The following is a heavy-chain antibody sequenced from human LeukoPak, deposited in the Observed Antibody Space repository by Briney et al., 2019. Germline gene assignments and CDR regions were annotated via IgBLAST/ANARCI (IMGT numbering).Heavy chain of an antibody. CDR2: INAGNGNT. CDR3: ARDPEPGPSVRYFDWFHGFDP. D-gene: IGHD3-9*01. Sequence: ASVKVSCKASGYTFTSYAMHWVRQAPGQRLEWMGWINAGNGNTKYSQKFQGRVTITRDTSASTAYMELSSLRSEDTAVYYCARDPEPGPSVRYFDWFHGFDPWGQGTLVTVSS. J-gene: IGHJ5*02. V-gene: IGHV1-3*01. CDR1: GYTFTSYA.